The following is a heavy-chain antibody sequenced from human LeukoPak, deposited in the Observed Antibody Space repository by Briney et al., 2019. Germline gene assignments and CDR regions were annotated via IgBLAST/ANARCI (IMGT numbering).Heavy chain of an antibody. D-gene: IGHD3-22*01. CDR2: ISCSSSYI. CDR3: ARDGKDSMIVVVTAEYFQH. Sequence: PGGSLSLSCAASGFTFSSYTMNWVRQAPGKGLEWVSSISCSSSYIYYADSVKGRFTISRDNAKNSLYLQMDSLRAEDTAVYYCARDGKDSMIVVVTAEYFQHWGQGTLVTVSS. CDR1: GFTFSSYT. V-gene: IGHV3-21*01. J-gene: IGHJ1*01.